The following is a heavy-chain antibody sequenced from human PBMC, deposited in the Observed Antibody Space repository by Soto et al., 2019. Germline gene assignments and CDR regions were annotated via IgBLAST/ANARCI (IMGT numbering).Heavy chain of an antibody. D-gene: IGHD3-22*01. V-gene: IGHV4-31*03. CDR2: IFYSGSP. J-gene: IGHJ4*02. CDR1: GGSINSGGYY. Sequence: QVQLQESGPGLVKPSQTLSLTCSVSGGSINSGGYYWTWIRQHPGKGLEGIGNIFYSGSPSYNPSLKSRLTISIDTSKTHFSLKLSSVTAADTAVYYCARNSISKKIDYWGQGTLVTVSS. CDR3: ARNSISKKIDY.